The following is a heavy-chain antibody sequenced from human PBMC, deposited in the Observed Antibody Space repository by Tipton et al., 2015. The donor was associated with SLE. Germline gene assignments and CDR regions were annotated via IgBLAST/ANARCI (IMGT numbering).Heavy chain of an antibody. CDR3: IRSDYYDSSGFMYFDY. V-gene: IGHV1-3*01. CDR1: GYTFTSYA. D-gene: IGHD3-22*01. Sequence: QSGAEVKKPGASVKVSCKVSGYTFTSYAMHWVRQAPGQRLEWMGWINAGNGNAKYSQKFQGRVTITRDTSASTAYMELSSLRSEDTAVYYCIRSDYYDSSGFMYFDYWGQGTLVTVSS. J-gene: IGHJ4*02. CDR2: INAGNGNA.